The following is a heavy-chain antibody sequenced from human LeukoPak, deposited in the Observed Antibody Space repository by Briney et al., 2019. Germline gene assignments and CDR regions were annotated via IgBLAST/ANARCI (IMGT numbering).Heavy chain of an antibody. CDR2: LYRGGSA. CDR1: GFNVSSNF. D-gene: IGHD5-12*01. V-gene: IGHV3-66*01. CDR3: ARGWLRFFWYFDL. Sequence: GGSLRLSCAASGFNVSSNFNSWVRQAPGKGLEWVSVLYRGGSAYYVDSVKGRFTISRDNSKDTVYLQMNSLRVDDTAVYYCARGWLRFFWYFDLWGRGTLVTVSS. J-gene: IGHJ2*01.